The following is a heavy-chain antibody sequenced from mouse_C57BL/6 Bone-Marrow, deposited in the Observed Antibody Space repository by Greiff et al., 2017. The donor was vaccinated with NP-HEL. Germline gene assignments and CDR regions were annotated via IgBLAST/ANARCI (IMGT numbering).Heavy chain of an antibody. J-gene: IGHJ3*01. Sequence: VQLKASGAELVRPGASVKLSCTASGFTIKDDSLPWVKQRPEQGLEWIGWIDPENGYTESASTFQGKATITADTSSNTAYLQLSSLTSEDTAVYYCTTPFAYWGQGTLVTVSA. CDR2: IDPENGYT. CDR1: GFTIKDDS. CDR3: TTPFAY. V-gene: IGHV14-4*01.